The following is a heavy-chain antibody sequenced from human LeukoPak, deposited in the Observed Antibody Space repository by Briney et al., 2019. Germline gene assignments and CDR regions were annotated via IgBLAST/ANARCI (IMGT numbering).Heavy chain of an antibody. J-gene: IGHJ5*02. CDR3: AIAGDDYDYVWGSYRANWFDP. CDR2: IYYSGST. CDR1: GGSISSYY. D-gene: IGHD3-16*02. Sequence: PSETLSLTCTVSGGSISSYYWSWIRQPPGKGLEWIGYIYYSGSTNYNPSLKSRVTISVDTSKNQFSLKLSSVTAADTAVYYCAIAGDDYDYVWGSYRANWFDPWGQGTLVTVSS. V-gene: IGHV4-59*01.